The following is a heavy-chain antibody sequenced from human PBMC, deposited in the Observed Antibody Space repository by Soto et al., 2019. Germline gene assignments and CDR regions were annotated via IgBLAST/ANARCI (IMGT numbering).Heavy chain of an antibody. CDR3: ARDGLLFSGPYRPSRFDY. Sequence: DVQLVESGGGWVQPGRSLRLSCAASGFKFSDYWMSWVRQAPGKALEWVGNIKHDTSEAHYADSVKGRFTITRDNIKNFLFLQMRDLRADDTASYYCARDGLLFSGPYRPSRFDYWGLGALVTVSS. J-gene: IGHJ4*02. CDR2: IKHDTSEA. V-gene: IGHV3-7*03. CDR1: GFKFSDYW. D-gene: IGHD3-16*02.